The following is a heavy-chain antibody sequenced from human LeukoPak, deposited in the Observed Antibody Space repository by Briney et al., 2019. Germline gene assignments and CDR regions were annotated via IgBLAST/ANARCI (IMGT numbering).Heavy chain of an antibody. CDR3: AKDRYSGSLDAFDI. D-gene: IGHD1-26*01. CDR1: VFTPDVYA. Sequence: PGGCLRLSCAPPVFTPDVYAMQWVRQAPGGGLEWVSLISWDDGSTYYADSVKGRFTISRDNSKNSLYLQMNSLRAEDTALYYCAKDRYSGSLDAFDIWRQGTMVTVSS. J-gene: IGHJ3*02. CDR2: ISWDDGST. V-gene: IGHV3-43D*03.